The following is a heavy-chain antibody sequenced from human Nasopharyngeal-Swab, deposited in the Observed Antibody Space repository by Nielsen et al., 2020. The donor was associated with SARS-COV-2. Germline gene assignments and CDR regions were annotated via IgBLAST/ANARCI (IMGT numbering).Heavy chain of an antibody. CDR1: GFTFSSYW. D-gene: IGHD3-9*01. CDR3: ARMGPRYFDWLLPYYYYGMDV. V-gene: IGHV3-7*01. CDR2: IKQDGSEK. J-gene: IGHJ6*02. Sequence: GGSLRLSCAASGFTFSSYWMSWVRQAPGKGLEWVANIKQDGSEKYYVDSVKGRFTTSRDNAKNSLYLQMNSLRAEDTAVYYCARMGPRYFDWLLPYYYYGMDVWGQGTTVTVSS.